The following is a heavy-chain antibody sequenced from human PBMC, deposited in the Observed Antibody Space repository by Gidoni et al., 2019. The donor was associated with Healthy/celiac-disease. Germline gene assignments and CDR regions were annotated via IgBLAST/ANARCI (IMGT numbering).Heavy chain of an antibody. CDR1: GFTFSNAW. CDR3: TTGTVTTASVFY. Sequence: EVQLVESGGGLVRPGGSLRLSCAASGFTFSNAWMSWVRQAPGKGLEWGGRIKSKTDGGTTDYAAPVKGRFTISRDDSKNTLYLQMNSLKPEDTAVYYCTTGTVTTASVFYWGQGTLVTVSS. J-gene: IGHJ4*02. V-gene: IGHV3-15*01. D-gene: IGHD4-17*01. CDR2: IKSKTDGGTT.